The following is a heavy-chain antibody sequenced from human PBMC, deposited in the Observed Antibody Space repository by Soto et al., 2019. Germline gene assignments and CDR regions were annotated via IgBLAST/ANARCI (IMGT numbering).Heavy chain of an antibody. Sequence: QITLKESGPTLVKPTQTLTLTCTFSGFSLRTSGVGVGWIRQPPGTALEWLALIYWDDGKRDSPSLKSRLTITKDTSKNQVVLRMTNMDPVDTATYYCAHLTTGGFYFDYWGQGTLVTVSS. V-gene: IGHV2-5*02. J-gene: IGHJ4*02. CDR3: AHLTTGGFYFDY. D-gene: IGHD4-17*01. CDR1: GFSLRTSGVG. CDR2: IYWDDGK.